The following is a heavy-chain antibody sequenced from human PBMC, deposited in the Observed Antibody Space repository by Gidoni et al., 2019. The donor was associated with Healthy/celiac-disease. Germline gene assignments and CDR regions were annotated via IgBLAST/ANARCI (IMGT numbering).Heavy chain of an antibody. Sequence: EVQLVESGGGLVKPGGSLRRSCAASGLTCSNAWMSWVRQAPGKGLEWVGRIKSKTDGGTTDYAAPVKGRFTISRDDSKNTLYLQMNSLKTEDTAVYYCTTDLSSSSWYDSYWGQGTLVTVSS. CDR1: GLTCSNAW. CDR3: TTDLSSSSWYDSY. D-gene: IGHD6-13*01. V-gene: IGHV3-15*01. J-gene: IGHJ4*02. CDR2: IKSKTDGGTT.